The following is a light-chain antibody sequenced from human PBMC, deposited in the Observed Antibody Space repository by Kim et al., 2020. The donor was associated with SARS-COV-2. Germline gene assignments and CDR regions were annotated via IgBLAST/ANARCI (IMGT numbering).Light chain of an antibody. Sequence: DIQLTQSPSSLAASVGDRVTIAYRAAQSISRYLNWYQKKPGEAPKLLIYGASNLQSGVPSRFSGSGSATDFTLTISSLQPEDFATYYCQQSYATVLTFGGGTKVDIK. V-gene: IGKV1-39*01. CDR2: GAS. CDR1: QSISRY. CDR3: QQSYATVLT. J-gene: IGKJ4*01.